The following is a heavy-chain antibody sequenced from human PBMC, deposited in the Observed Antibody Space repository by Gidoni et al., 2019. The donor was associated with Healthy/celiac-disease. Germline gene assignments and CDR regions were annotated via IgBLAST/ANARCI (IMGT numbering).Heavy chain of an antibody. CDR2: NYWDDDK. V-gene: IGHV2-5*02. D-gene: IGHD4-17*01. CDR3: AHRRSYGDYST. CDR1: GFSLSTSGVG. Sequence: QIILPESGPTLVIPPQTLTLTCTFSGFSLSTSGVGVGWIRQPPGKALEWLALNYWDDDKRCSPSLKSRLTITKETSKNQVVLTMTNMDTVDTATYYCAHRRSYGDYSTWGQGTLVNVSS. J-gene: IGHJ5*02.